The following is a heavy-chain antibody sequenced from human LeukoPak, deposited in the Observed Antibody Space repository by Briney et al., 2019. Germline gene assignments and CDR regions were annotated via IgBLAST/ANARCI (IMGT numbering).Heavy chain of an antibody. D-gene: IGHD1-1*01. CDR1: GFTFSSYS. J-gene: IGHJ3*02. V-gene: IGHV3-21*01. CDR3: ASRSNWSPYAFDI. Sequence: GGSLRLSCAASGFTFSSYSMYWVRQAPGKGLEWVSSISSSSSYIYYADSVKGRFTISRDNAKNSLYLQMNRLRAENTAVYYCASRSNWSPYAFDIWGQGTMVTVSS. CDR2: ISSSSSYI.